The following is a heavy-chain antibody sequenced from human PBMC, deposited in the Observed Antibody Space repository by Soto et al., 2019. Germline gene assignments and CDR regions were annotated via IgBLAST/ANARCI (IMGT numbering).Heavy chain of an antibody. V-gene: IGHV3-9*01. D-gene: IGHD5-18*01. CDR2: ISYHSGTI. CDR1: GFTFDEFA. Sequence: ALRLSCAASGFTFDEFAMQWVRQAPGKVLEWVSGISYHSGTIGYADSGKGRFTISRDNARNSLYLQMNSLRPEDTALYFCAKGEDRGYSYGPDYWGQGTPVTVSS. J-gene: IGHJ4*02. CDR3: AKGEDRGYSYGPDY.